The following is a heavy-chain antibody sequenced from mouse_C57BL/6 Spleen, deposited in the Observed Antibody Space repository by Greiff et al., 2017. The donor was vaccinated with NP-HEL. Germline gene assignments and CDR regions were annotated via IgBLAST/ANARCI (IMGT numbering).Heavy chain of an antibody. CDR3: ASLRGYAMDY. V-gene: IGHV7-3*01. D-gene: IGHD3-2*02. CDR1: GFTFTDYY. Sequence: EVKLMESGGGLVQPGGSLSLSCAASGFTFTDYYMSWVRQPPGKALEWLGFIRNKANGYTTEYSASVKGRFTISRDNSQSILYLQMNALRAEDSATYYCASLRGYAMDYWGQGTSVTVSS. CDR2: IRNKANGYTT. J-gene: IGHJ4*01.